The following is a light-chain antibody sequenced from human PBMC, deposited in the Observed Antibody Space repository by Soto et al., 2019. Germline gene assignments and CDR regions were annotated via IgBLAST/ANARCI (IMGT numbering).Light chain of an antibody. V-gene: IGKV3-15*01. Sequence: EILLMQSPATLSMSPGERATLSCRASQSVGSNLAWYQQQPGQAPRLLVYGASTRATEIPARFSCSGSGTEFTLTISSLQSEDFAVYYCQQYNDWPLTFGGGTKVEIK. CDR2: GAS. CDR3: QQYNDWPLT. J-gene: IGKJ4*01. CDR1: QSVGSN.